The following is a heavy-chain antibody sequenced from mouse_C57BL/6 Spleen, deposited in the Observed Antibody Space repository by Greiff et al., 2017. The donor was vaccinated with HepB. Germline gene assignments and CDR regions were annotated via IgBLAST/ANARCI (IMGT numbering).Heavy chain of an antibody. Sequence: VQLQQSGPELVKPGASVKLSCKASGYTFTSYDINWVKQRPGQGLEWIGWIYPRDGSTKYNEKFKGKATLTVDTSSSTAYMELHSLTSEDSAVYFGARGLGVLRDWFAYWGQGTLVTVSA. CDR2: IYPRDGST. CDR3: ARGLGVLRDWFAY. D-gene: IGHD1-1*01. V-gene: IGHV1-85*01. J-gene: IGHJ3*01. CDR1: GYTFTSYD.